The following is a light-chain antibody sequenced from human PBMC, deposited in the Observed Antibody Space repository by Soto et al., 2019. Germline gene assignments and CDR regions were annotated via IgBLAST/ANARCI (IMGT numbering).Light chain of an antibody. Sequence: DIQMTQSPSSLSASVGDRVTITCRASQTISSYLNWYQQRPGKAPKLLISAASSLQSGVPSRFSGSGSGTDFTLTISSLQPEDFATYYCQQTYSTRFTFGPGTKVHI. CDR3: QQTYSTRFT. CDR1: QTISSY. CDR2: AAS. J-gene: IGKJ3*01. V-gene: IGKV1-39*01.